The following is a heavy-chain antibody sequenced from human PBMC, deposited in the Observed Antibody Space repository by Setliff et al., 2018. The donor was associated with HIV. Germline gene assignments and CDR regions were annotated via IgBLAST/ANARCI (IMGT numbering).Heavy chain of an antibody. CDR3: TRLRGYSYGLASYYYRWYFAL. J-gene: IGHJ2*01. CDR2: IRSKAYGGTT. V-gene: IGHV3-49*04. CDR1: GFNFSNYG. Sequence: PGGSLRLSCAASGFNFSNYGMHWVRQAPGKGLEWVGFIRSKAYGGTTEYAASVKGRFTISRDDSNSIAYLQMNSLKTEDTAVYYCTRLRGYSYGLASYYYRWYFALWGRGTLVTVSS. D-gene: IGHD5-18*01.